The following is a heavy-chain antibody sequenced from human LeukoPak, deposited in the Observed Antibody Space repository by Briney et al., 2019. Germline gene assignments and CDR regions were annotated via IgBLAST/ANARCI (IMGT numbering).Heavy chain of an antibody. D-gene: IGHD3-16*01. V-gene: IGHV1-2*02. J-gene: IGHJ4*02. CDR3: ARSGAPWGFDY. CDR2: FDPKSGVS. CDR1: GYTFTDYH. Sequence: ASVKVSCKASGYTFTDYHIHWVRQAPGQGLEWMGWFDPKSGVSELTQKFQGRVTMTRDTSISTAYMEVSRVRSDDTALYYCARSGAPWGFDYWGQGTLVTVSS.